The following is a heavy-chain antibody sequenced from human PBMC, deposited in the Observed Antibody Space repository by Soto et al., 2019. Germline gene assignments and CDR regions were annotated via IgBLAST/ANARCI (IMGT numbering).Heavy chain of an antibody. CDR1: GVSISTYS. D-gene: IGHD2-15*01. Sequence: ESLSLSFIGSGVSISTYSFNWVRQAPRKGLEWVSSISSRSDLYYADAVKGRFTISRDNAKNSLSLQMNSLRAQATAVYYCVRESIVWTIHYGLYXWGQVTPVTVS. CDR2: ISSRSDL. CDR3: VRESIVWTIHYGLYX. V-gene: IGHV3-21*01. J-gene: IGHJ6*02.